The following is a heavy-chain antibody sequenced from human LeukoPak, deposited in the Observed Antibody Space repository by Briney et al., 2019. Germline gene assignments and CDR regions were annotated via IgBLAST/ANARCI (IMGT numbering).Heavy chain of an antibody. CDR3: ARGVYIAAAQYGY. D-gene: IGHD6-13*01. J-gene: IGHJ4*02. V-gene: IGHV4-59*01. CDR2: IYYSGTT. CDR1: GGSISNYY. Sequence: SETLSLTCTASGGSISNYYWSWIRQPPGKGLEWIGYIYYSGTTNYNPSLKSRVTISVDTSKNQFSLRLNSVTAADTAVYYCARGVYIAAAQYGYWGQGTLVTISS.